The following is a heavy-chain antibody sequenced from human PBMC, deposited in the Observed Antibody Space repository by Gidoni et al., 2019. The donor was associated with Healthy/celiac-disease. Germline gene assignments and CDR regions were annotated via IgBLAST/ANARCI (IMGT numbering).Heavy chain of an antibody. CDR1: GFTFDDYA. CDR3: AKDMYGMDV. J-gene: IGHJ6*02. Sequence: EVQLVESGGGLVQPGRSLRLSCASPGFTFDDYAMHWVREDPGKGLEWVSGISWNSGSIGYADSVKGRFTISRDNAKNSLYLQMNSLRDEDTALYYCAKDMYGMDVWGQGTTVTVSS. CDR2: ISWNSGSI. V-gene: IGHV3-9*01.